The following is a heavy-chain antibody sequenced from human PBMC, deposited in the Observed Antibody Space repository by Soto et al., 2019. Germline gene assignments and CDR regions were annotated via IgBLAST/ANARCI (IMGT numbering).Heavy chain of an antibody. V-gene: IGHV3-30-3*01. Sequence: QVQLVESGGGVVQPGTSLKLSCEASGFTFKTYTLHWVRQAPGKGLEWVAAISEDGYTKDYAESVVGRFTISRDQSKNTLYLQMNSLRHEDTARYYCARRGALDVWGQGTTVIVSS. CDR2: ISEDGYTK. CDR3: ARRGALDV. J-gene: IGHJ6*02. D-gene: IGHD3-10*01. CDR1: GFTFKTYT.